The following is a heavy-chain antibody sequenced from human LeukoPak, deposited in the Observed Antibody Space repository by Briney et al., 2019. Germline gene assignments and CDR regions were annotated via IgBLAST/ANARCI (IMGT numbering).Heavy chain of an antibody. Sequence: SQTLSLTCTVSGGSISSGSYYWSWIRQPAWRGLEWIGRIYTSGSTNYNPSLKSRVTISVDTSKNQFSLKLSSVTAADTAVYYCARAPPWFDPWGQGTLVTVSS. CDR3: ARAPPWFDP. J-gene: IGHJ5*02. V-gene: IGHV4-61*02. CDR1: GGSISSGSYY. CDR2: IYTSGST.